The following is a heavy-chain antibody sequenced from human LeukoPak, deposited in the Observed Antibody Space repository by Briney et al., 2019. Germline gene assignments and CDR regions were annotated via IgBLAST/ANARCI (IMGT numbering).Heavy chain of an antibody. Sequence: ASVKVSCKASGYTFTSYGITWVRQAPGQGLEWLGWISAYNGNTNYARNLQGRVTMTTDTSTGTAYMELRSLRSDDTAVYYCARDSRHITLIRGIIIGGFDYWGQGTLVTVSS. CDR3: ARDSRHITLIRGIIIGGFDY. CDR2: ISAYNGNT. V-gene: IGHV1-18*01. D-gene: IGHD3-10*01. J-gene: IGHJ4*02. CDR1: GYTFTSYG.